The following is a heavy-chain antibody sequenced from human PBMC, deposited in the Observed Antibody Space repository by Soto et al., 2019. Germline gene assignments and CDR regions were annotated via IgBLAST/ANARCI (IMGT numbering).Heavy chain of an antibody. CDR3: ARGVPGFVVVVAAIDY. D-gene: IGHD2-15*01. J-gene: IGHJ4*02. Sequence: GGSLRLSCAASGFTFSSYWMSWVRQAPGKGLEWVANIKQDGSEKYYVDSVKDRFTISRDNAKNSLYLQMNSLRAEDTAVYYCARGVPGFVVVVAAIDYWGQGTLVTVSS. CDR2: IKQDGSEK. CDR1: GFTFSSYW. V-gene: IGHV3-7*01.